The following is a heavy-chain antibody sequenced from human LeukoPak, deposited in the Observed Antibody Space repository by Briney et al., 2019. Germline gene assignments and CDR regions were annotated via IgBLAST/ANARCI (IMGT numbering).Heavy chain of an antibody. CDR3: ARGLIAAAGPGKN. V-gene: IGHV4-34*01. D-gene: IGHD6-13*01. CDR2: IDHSGST. CDR1: SGSFSGYY. Sequence: SETLSLTCAVYSGSFSGYYWSWIRQPPGKGLEWIGEIDHSGSTNYNPSLKSRVTISVDTSKNQFSLKLTSVTAADTAVYYCARGLIAAAGPGKNWGQGTLVTVSS. J-gene: IGHJ4*02.